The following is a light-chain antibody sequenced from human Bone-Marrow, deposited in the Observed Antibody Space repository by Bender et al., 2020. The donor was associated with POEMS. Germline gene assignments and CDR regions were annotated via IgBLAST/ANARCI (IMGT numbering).Light chain of an antibody. CDR2: EVS. J-gene: IGLJ2*01. V-gene: IGLV2-8*01. CDR1: SSDVGAYNY. Sequence: QSALTQPPSASGSPGQSVTISCTGTSSDVGAYNYVSWHQHHPGKAPTVIIYEVSKRPSGVPDRFSGSKSGNTASLTVSGLQTDDEGDYYCSSYTSSGALLFGGGTKLTVL. CDR3: SSYTSSGALL.